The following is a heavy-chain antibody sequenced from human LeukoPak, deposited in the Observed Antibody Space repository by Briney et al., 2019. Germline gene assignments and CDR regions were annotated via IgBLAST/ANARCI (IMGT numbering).Heavy chain of an antibody. CDR2: INPRGSA. Sequence: PSETLSLTCGVSGGSFSSHYWTWIRQPPGKGLEWIGEINPRGSANYNPSLESRVTVSADTSRNQLSLSLTSVTAADSAVYFCARGLRQGSAWSWGPKEKSYQYMDVWGTGTTVIVSS. CDR1: GGSFSSHY. J-gene: IGHJ6*04. V-gene: IGHV4-34*01. D-gene: IGHD6-19*01. CDR3: ARGLRQGSAWSWGPKEKSYQYMDV.